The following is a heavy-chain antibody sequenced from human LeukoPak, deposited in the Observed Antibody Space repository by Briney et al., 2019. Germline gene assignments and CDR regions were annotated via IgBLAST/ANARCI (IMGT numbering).Heavy chain of an antibody. V-gene: IGHV3-23*01. Sequence: GGSLRLSCAASGFTFSSYAISWVRQAPGKGLEWVSGISGSGGSTYYTDSVKGRFTISRDNSKNTLYMQMNSLRAEDTAVYYCAKGKQEQWLVFGLAPFDYWGQGTLVTVSS. CDR1: GFTFSSYA. CDR2: ISGSGGST. CDR3: AKGKQEQWLVFGLAPFDY. D-gene: IGHD6-19*01. J-gene: IGHJ4*02.